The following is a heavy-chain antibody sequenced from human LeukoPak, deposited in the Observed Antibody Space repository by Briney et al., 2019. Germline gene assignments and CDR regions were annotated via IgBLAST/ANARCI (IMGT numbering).Heavy chain of an antibody. V-gene: IGHV3-53*01. CDR3: ARRYFDL. CDR1: GFTVSSNY. CDR2: IYSGGST. Sequence: GGSLRLSCAASGFTVSSNYMSWVRQAPGKGLEWVSVIYSGGSTYYADSVKGRFTISRDNAKNSLYLQMNSLRAEDTAVYYCARRYFDLWGRGTLVTVSS. J-gene: IGHJ2*01.